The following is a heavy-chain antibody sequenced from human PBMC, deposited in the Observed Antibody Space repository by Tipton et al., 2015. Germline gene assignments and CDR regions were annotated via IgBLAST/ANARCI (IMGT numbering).Heavy chain of an antibody. D-gene: IGHD4-23*01. CDR2: VHYSGST. V-gene: IGHV4-39*01. CDR1: GGSISSSSYY. J-gene: IGHJ4*02. CDR3: ARARGRHGGLFDS. Sequence: TLSLTCTVSGGSISSSSYYWGWIRQPPGKGLEWIGSVHYSGSTYYNPSLKSRVTISVDTSKTQFSLKMSSVTASDTAVYYCARARGRHGGLFDSWGQGTLVTVSS.